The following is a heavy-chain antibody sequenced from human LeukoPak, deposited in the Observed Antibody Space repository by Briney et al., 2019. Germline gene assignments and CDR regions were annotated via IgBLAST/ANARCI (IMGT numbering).Heavy chain of an antibody. CDR1: GYILTNSW. CDR3: ARFGVKIVRGVSLKRSGGHWFDP. Sequence: GESLKISCKVSGYILTNSWIGWVRQVPGKGLEWMGLIYPGYSDAKYSPSFQGQVTFSVDKSISTAYLQWSSLKASDTAIYYCARFGVKIVRGVSLKRSGGHWFDPWGQGTLVTVSS. CDR2: IYPGYSDA. J-gene: IGHJ5*02. V-gene: IGHV5-51*01. D-gene: IGHD3-10*01.